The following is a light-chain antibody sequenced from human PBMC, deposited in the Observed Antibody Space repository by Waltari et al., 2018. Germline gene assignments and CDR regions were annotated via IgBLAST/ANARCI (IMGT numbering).Light chain of an antibody. V-gene: IGLV1-40*01. J-gene: IGLJ2*01. Sequence: QSVLTQPPSVPGAPAQRVTISCSGSGSNLGAGNDVHWYRQLPGKAPALPSYGVNTRPPGVSDRFSGSQFDTSASLAIAGLQADDEADYYCQSYDTTLRVVFGGGTKLTVL. CDR2: GVN. CDR1: GSNLGAGND. CDR3: QSYDTTLRVV.